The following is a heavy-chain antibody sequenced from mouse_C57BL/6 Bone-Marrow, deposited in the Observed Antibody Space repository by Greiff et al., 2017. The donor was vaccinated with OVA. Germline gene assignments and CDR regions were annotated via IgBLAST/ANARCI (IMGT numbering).Heavy chain of an antibody. Sequence: EVKLQESGGDLVKPGGSLKLSCAASGFTFSSYGMSWVRQTPDKRLEWVATISSGGSYTYYPDSVKGRFTISRDNAKNTLYLQMSSLKSEDTAMYYCARQKTGTLFAYWGQGTLVTVSA. V-gene: IGHV5-6*01. J-gene: IGHJ3*01. CDR2: ISSGGSYT. D-gene: IGHD4-1*01. CDR1: GFTFSSYG. CDR3: ARQKTGTLFAY.